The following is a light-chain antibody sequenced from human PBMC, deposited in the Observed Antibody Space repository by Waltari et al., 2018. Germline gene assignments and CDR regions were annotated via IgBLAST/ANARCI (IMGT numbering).Light chain of an antibody. CDR2: DVN. CDR3: CSFTRSSTWV. Sequence: QSALTQPASVSGSPGQSIIISCTGTTNDLGGYNYVSWYQHHPGTAPKLMIYDVNSRPSGVSRRFSGSKSGNTASLIISGRQAEDEADYYCCSFTRSSTWVFGGGTKVTVL. V-gene: IGLV2-14*03. CDR1: TNDLGGYNY. J-gene: IGLJ3*02.